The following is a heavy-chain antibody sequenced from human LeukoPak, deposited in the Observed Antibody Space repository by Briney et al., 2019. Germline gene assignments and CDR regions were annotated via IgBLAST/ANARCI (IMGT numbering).Heavy chain of an antibody. J-gene: IGHJ2*01. V-gene: IGHV4-59*01. CDR2: IYYSGST. D-gene: IGHD3-3*01. Sequence: SETLSLTCTVSGGSISSYYWSWIRQPPGKGLEWIGYIYYSGSTNYNPSLKSRVTISVDTSKNQFSLKLSSVTAADTAAYYCARGPFPWVDGTIWYFDLWGRGTLVTVSS. CDR1: GGSISSYY. CDR3: ARGPFPWVDGTIWYFDL.